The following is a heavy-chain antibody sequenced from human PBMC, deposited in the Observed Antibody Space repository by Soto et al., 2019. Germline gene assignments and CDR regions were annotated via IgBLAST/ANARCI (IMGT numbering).Heavy chain of an antibody. J-gene: IGHJ6*02. V-gene: IGHV1-69*01. CDR2: IIPISETT. CDR1: GGTFSSYA. D-gene: IGHD2-2*01. CDR3: ARSQGSSTSLEIYYYYYYGMDV. Sequence: QLQLVQSGAEVKKPGSSVKVSCKASGGTFSSYAISWLRQAPGQGLEWMGGIIPISETTNYAQKFQGRVTITADESKSTAYMELSSLRSEDTAVYYCARSQGSSTSLEIYYYYYYGMDVWGQGTTVTVSS.